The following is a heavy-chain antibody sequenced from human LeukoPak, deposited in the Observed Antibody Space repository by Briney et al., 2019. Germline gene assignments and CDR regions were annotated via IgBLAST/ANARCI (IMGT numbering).Heavy chain of an antibody. V-gene: IGHV3-15*01. CDR2: ITTKSDGETT. CDR3: TALSGYYMKY. J-gene: IGHJ4*02. D-gene: IGHD3-9*01. CDR1: EFTFTNAW. Sequence: GGSLRLSYAASEFTFTNAWMTWVRQAPGKGLEWVGRITTKSDGETTDYAAPVKGRFTISRDDSKNTLYLQMNSLKTEDTAIYYCTALSGYYMKYWGQGSLVTVSS.